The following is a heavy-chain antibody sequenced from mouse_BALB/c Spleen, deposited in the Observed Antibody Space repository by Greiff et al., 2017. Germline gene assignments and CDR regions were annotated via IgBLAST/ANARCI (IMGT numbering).Heavy chain of an antibody. V-gene: IGHV2-2*02. CDR1: GFSLTSYG. D-gene: IGHD1-1*01. CDR2: IWSGGST. CDR3: ARYGSPLYWYFDV. J-gene: IGHJ1*01. Sequence: QVQLKESGPGLVQPSQSLSITCTVSGFSLTSYGVHWVRQSPGKGLEWLGVIWSGGSTDYNAAFISRLSISKDNSKSHVFFKMNSLQANDTAIYYCARYGSPLYWYFDVWGAGTTVTVSS.